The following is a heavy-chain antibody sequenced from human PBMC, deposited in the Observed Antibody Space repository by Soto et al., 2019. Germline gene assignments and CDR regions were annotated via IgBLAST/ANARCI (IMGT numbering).Heavy chain of an antibody. V-gene: IGHV4-31*03. CDR3: ARTLSSRVFRKHFAY. Sequence: SETLSLTCTVSGGSISSGGYYWSWIRQHPGKGLEWIGYIYYSGSTYYNPSLKSRVTMSVDTSKNQFSLKLSSVTAADTAVYYCARTLSSRVFRKHFAYWGQGTLVTVSS. CDR1: GGSISSGGYY. CDR2: IYYSGST. D-gene: IGHD6-13*01. J-gene: IGHJ4*02.